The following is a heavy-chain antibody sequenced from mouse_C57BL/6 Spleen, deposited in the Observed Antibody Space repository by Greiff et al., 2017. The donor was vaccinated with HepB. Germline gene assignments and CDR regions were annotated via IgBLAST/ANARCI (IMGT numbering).Heavy chain of an antibody. CDR2: INPNNGGT. Sequence: VQLQQSGPELVKPGASVKIPCKASGYTFTDYNVDWVKQSHGKSLEWIGDINPNNGGTIYNQKFKGKATLTVDKSSSTAYMELRSLTSEDTAVYYCARSLYYAMDYWGQGTSVTVSS. CDR1: GYTFTDYN. CDR3: ARSLYYAMDY. V-gene: IGHV1-18*01. J-gene: IGHJ4*01.